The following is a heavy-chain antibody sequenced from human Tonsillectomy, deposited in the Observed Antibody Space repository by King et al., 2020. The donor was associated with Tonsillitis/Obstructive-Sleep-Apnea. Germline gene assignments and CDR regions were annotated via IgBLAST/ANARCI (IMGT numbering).Heavy chain of an antibody. CDR3: AKSSPGYSSWYGEPFDY. Sequence: VQLVESGGGLVQPGGSLRLSCAASGFTFSSSAMSWVRQAPGEGLEWVSAISGSVRSTFDADSLKGRFTISRDNSKNTLYLQMNSLSAEDTAVYYCAKSSPGYSSWYGEPFDYWGQGTLVTVSS. V-gene: IGHV3-23*04. D-gene: IGHD6-13*01. J-gene: IGHJ4*02. CDR1: GFTFSSSA. CDR2: ISGSVRST.